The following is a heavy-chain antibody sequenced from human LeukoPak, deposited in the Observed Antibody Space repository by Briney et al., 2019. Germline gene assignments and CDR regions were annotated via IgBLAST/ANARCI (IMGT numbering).Heavy chain of an antibody. Sequence: PGGPLRLSCAASGFTFTNYAMSWVRQAPGKGLEWVSGISGSGGNTYYVDAVKGRFTISRDNSKNTLYLQMNSLRAEDTAVYYCAKDRSDNSSWYCMDVWGQGTTVTVSS. V-gene: IGHV3-23*01. D-gene: IGHD6-13*01. CDR3: AKDRSDNSSWYCMDV. J-gene: IGHJ6*02. CDR1: GFTFTNYA. CDR2: ISGSGGNT.